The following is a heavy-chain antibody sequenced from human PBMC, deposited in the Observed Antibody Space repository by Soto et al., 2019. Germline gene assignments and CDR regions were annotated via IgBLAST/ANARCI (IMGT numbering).Heavy chain of an antibody. Sequence: GASVKVSCKASGYTFTGYYMHWVRQAPGQGLEWMGWINPNSGGTNYAQKFQGWVTMTRDTSISTAYMELSRLRSDDTAVYYCARDRKAGTDAFDIWGQGTMVTVSS. CDR1: GYTFTGYY. CDR3: ARDRKAGTDAFDI. CDR2: INPNSGGT. J-gene: IGHJ3*02. V-gene: IGHV1-2*04. D-gene: IGHD6-19*01.